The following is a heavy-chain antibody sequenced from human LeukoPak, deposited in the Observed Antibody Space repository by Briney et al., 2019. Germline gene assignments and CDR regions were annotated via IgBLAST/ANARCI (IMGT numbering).Heavy chain of an antibody. V-gene: IGHV3-30*03. CDR3: LRGDRRDY. Sequence: GRSLRLSCAASGFTFSSYGMHWVRQAPGKGLEWVAVISYDGSTKYYADSVKGRFIISRDNAKDSLYLQMNSLRVEDTAVYYCLRGDRRDYWGQGTLVTVSS. CDR2: ISYDGSTK. CDR1: GFTFSSYG. J-gene: IGHJ4*02.